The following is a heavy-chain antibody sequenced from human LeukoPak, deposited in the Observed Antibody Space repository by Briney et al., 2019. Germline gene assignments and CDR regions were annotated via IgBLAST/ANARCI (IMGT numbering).Heavy chain of an antibody. V-gene: IGHV3-53*01. D-gene: IGHD6-6*01. CDR3: VKASSSSPQYNWFDA. Sequence: GGSLRLSCAASGFTVSSNYMTWVRQAPGKGLEWVSVIYSGSSTYYADSVEGRFIISRDNSKNTLYLQMNSLRAEDTALYYCVKASSSSPQYNWFDAWGQGTLVTVSS. CDR2: IYSGSST. J-gene: IGHJ5*02. CDR1: GFTVSSNY.